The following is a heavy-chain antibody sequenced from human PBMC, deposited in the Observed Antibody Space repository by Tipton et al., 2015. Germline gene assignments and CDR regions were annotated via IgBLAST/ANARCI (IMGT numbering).Heavy chain of an antibody. D-gene: IGHD3-10*01. CDR2: ISPGGSVM. CDR3: ARRRGRWYFDF. Sequence: SLRLSCAASGFTFSDHYMTWFRQSPGKGLEWIASISPGGSVMSHAVSVQGRFSVSRDNAKDSLYLQMNSLRAEDTAVYYCARRRGRWYFDFWGRGTLVTVSS. J-gene: IGHJ2*01. CDR1: GFTFSDHY. V-gene: IGHV3-11*01.